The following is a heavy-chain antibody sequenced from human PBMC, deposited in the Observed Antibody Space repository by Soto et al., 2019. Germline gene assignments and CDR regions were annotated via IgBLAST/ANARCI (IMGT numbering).Heavy chain of an antibody. D-gene: IGHD3-10*01. V-gene: IGHV1-24*01. CDR2: FDPEEDET. J-gene: IGHJ6*02. Sequence: ASVKVSCKVSGYTFTDLSVHWVRQAPGKGLEWMGGFDPEEDETIYAQKFKGRVAMTEDTSTDTAYMELSSLRSEDTAMYYCATGGDFGKWGHTSPFSYGMDVWGQGTAVTVPS. CDR3: ATGGDFGKWGHTSPFSYGMDV. CDR1: GYTFTDLS.